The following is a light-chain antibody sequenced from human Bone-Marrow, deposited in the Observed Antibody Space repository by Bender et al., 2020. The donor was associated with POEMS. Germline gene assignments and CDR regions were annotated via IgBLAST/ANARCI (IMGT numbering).Light chain of an antibody. Sequence: QSALTQPASVSGSPGQSITISCTGTSSDLGSYNYVSWYQQHPGKAPKVIIYDVRNRASGISNRFSGSKSGNTASLTISGLQAEDEADYYCISYTTSNTWVFGGGTKLTVL. CDR3: ISYTTSNTWV. J-gene: IGLJ3*02. V-gene: IGLV2-14*03. CDR1: SSDLGSYNY. CDR2: DVR.